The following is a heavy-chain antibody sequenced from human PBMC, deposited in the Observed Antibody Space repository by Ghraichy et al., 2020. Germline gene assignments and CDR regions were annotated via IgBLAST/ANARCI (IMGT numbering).Heavy chain of an antibody. V-gene: IGHV4-39*01. CDR1: GGSISSSSYY. CDR3: ARPSLPVETYDPYYFDY. J-gene: IGHJ4*02. CDR2: IYYSGST. D-gene: IGHD3-22*01. Sequence: SETLSLTCTVSGGSISSSSYYWGWIRQPPGKGLEWIGSIYYSGSTYYNPSLKSRVTISVDTSKNQFSLKLSSVTAADTAVYYCARPSLPVETYDPYYFDYWGQGTLVTVSS.